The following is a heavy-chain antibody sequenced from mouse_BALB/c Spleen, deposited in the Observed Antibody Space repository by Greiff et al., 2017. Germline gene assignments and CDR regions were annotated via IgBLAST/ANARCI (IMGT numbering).Heavy chain of an antibody. CDR2: IWAGGST. CDR1: GFSLTSYG. D-gene: IGHD2-4*01. Sequence: VKLMESGPGLVAPSQSLSITCTVSGFSLTSYGVHWVRQPPGKGLEWLGVIWAGGSTNYNSALMTRLSISKDNSKSQVFLKMNSLQTDDTAMYYCAREGDYDYDAWFAYWGQGTLVTVSA. J-gene: IGHJ3*01. CDR3: AREGDYDYDAWFAY. V-gene: IGHV2-9*02.